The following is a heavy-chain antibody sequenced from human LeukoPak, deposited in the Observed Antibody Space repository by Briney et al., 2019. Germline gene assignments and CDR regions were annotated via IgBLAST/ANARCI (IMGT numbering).Heavy chain of an antibody. D-gene: IGHD3-22*01. J-gene: IGHJ4*02. CDR3: ARGGGVTYYDSTGYLWYFDY. V-gene: IGHV4-59*01. Sequence: PSETLSLTCTVSSGSISGYYWSWVRQPPGKGLEWIGYIYYSGSTKFNPSLKSRVTISVDTSKNQFSLKLSSVTAADTAVYYCARGGGVTYYDSTGYLWYFDYWGQGTLVTVSS. CDR2: IYYSGST. CDR1: SGSISGYY.